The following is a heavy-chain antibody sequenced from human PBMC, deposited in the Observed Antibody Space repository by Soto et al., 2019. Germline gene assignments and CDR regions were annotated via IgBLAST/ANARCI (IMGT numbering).Heavy chain of an antibody. CDR3: ARGRDTYYYDSSGYSGWYFDL. D-gene: IGHD3-22*01. CDR2: ITPIFRAT. V-gene: IGHV1-69*13. J-gene: IGHJ2*01. CDR1: GGTFSSDG. Sequence: SVKVSCKASGGTFSSDGISWVRQAPGQGLEWMGGITPIFRATKYAQKFQGRVTITADESTSTAYMELSSLRSEDTAVYYCARGRDTYYYDSSGYSGWYFDLWGRGTLVTVSS.